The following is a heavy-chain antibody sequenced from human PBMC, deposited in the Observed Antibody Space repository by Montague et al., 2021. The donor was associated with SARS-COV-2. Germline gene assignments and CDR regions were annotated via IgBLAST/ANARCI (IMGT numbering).Heavy chain of an antibody. Sequence: TSYNPSLKSRFTLSKDTSKNQFSLQLHSLTDADTAVYYCARGQVTISGVLILIPAAGALDVWGQGTLVTVSS. V-gene: IGHV4-34*01. CDR3: ARGQVTISGVLILIPAAGALDV. D-gene: IGHD3-3*01. CDR2: T. J-gene: IGHJ3*01.